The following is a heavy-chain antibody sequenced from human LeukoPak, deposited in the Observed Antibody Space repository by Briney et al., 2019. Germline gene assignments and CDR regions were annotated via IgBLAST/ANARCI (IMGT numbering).Heavy chain of an antibody. CDR3: ARDYGDYIGAFDI. J-gene: IGHJ3*02. V-gene: IGHV5-51*01. CDR2: IYPGDSDT. CDR1: GFSFTDYW. D-gene: IGHD4-17*01. Sequence: GESLKISCKGSGFSFTDYWIAWLRQMPGKGLEWMGVIYPGDSDTTYNPSFQDQVTISADKSINTAYLHWSSLKASDTAMYYCARDYGDYIGAFDIWGLGTMVTVSS.